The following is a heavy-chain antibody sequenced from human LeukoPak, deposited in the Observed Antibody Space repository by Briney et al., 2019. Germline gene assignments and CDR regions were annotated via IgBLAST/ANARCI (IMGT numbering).Heavy chain of an antibody. D-gene: IGHD3-9*01. J-gene: IGHJ4*02. Sequence: GGSLRLSCAASGFTFSSYGMSWVRQAPGKGLEWVSAISGSGGSTYYADSVKGRFTISRDNSKNTLYLQMNSLRVEDTAVYYCAKGPDLTGPREAFDYWGQGTLVTVSS. V-gene: IGHV3-23*01. CDR2: ISGSGGST. CDR1: GFTFSSYG. CDR3: AKGPDLTGPREAFDY.